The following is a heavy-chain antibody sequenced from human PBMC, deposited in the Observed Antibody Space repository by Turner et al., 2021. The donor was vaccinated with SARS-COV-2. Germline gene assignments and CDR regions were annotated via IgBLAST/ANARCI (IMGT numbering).Heavy chain of an antibody. V-gene: IGHV3-48*03. CDR1: GFTFRSYE. Sequence: EVQLVESGGGLVQPGGSLRLSCAASGFTFRSYEMNWVRQAPGKGLEWVSYISSSGSTIYYADSVKGRFTISRDNAKNSLYLQMNSLRAEDTAVYYCAREGHTAMGVFFDYWGQGTLVTVS. CDR2: ISSSGSTI. CDR3: AREGHTAMGVFFDY. D-gene: IGHD5-18*01. J-gene: IGHJ4*02.